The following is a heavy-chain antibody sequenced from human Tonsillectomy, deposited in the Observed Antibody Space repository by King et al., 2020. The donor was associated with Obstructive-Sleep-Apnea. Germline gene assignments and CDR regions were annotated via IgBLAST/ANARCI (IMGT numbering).Heavy chain of an antibody. CDR1: GFTFSSYS. Sequence: VQLVESGGGLVKPGGSLRLSCAASGFTFSSYSMNWVRQAPGKGLEWVSTIRSSSTNIYCADSVKGRFTISRDNAKKSLYLQMNSLRAEDTAVYYCARXNVYGDSGFXVGMDVWGQGTTVTVSS. V-gene: IGHV3-21*01. CDR3: ARXNVYGDSGFXVGMDV. D-gene: IGHD4-17*01. CDR2: IRSSSTNI. J-gene: IGHJ6*02.